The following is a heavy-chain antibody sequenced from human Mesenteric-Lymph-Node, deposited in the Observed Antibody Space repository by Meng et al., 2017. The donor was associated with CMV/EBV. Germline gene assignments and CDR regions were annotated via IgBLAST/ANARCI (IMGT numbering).Heavy chain of an antibody. CDR3: AKGGYSSSWYVDY. CDR2: IRYDGSNK. Sequence: GGSLRLSCAASGFTFSSNGMHWVRQAPGKGLEWVAFIRYDGSNKDYADSVKGRFTISRDNFKNTLYLQMNSLRAEDTAVYYCAKGGYSSSWYVDYWGQGTLVTVSS. V-gene: IGHV3-30*02. D-gene: IGHD6-13*01. J-gene: IGHJ4*02. CDR1: GFTFSSNG.